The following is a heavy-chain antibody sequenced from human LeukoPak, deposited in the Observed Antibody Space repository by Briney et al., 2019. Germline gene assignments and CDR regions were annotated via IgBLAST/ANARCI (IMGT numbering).Heavy chain of an antibody. V-gene: IGHV1-69*13. J-gene: IGHJ3*01. Sequence: SVKVSCKASGGTFSSYAISWVRQAPGQGLEWMGGIIPIFGTANYAQKFQGRVTITADESTSTAYMELSSLRSEDTAVYYCARERYCGGDCPHDAFDVWGQGTMVTVSS. CDR3: ARERYCGGDCPHDAFDV. CDR1: GGTFSSYA. D-gene: IGHD2-21*01. CDR2: IIPIFGTA.